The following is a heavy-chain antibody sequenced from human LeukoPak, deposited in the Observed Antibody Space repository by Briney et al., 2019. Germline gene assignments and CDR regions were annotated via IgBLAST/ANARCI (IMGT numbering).Heavy chain of an antibody. CDR3: AKDQKWGPADYYFDS. J-gene: IGHJ4*02. CDR1: GFTLSNYA. CDR2: ISTDGKDK. Sequence: GRSLRLSCAPSGFTLSNYAIHCVRQAPDKGLESVTVISTDGKDKKYADSVKGRFAISRDNSKNTLDLQMNSLRAEDTAVYYCAKDQKWGPADYYFDSWGQGTLVTVSS. V-gene: IGHV3-30*18. D-gene: IGHD2-2*01.